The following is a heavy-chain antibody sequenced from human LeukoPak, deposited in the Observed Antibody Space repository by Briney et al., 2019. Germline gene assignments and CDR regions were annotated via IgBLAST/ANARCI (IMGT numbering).Heavy chain of an antibody. CDR1: GGSFSGYY. D-gene: IGHD3-3*01. J-gene: IGHJ4*02. V-gene: IGHV4-34*01. CDR3: ARGRFWSGDIDY. CDR2: INHSGST. Sequence: SETLSLTCAVYGGSFSGYYWSWIRQPPGKGLEWIGEINHSGSTNYNPSLKSRVTISVDTSKNQFSLKLSSVTAADTAVYYCARGRFWSGDIDYWGQGTLVTVSS.